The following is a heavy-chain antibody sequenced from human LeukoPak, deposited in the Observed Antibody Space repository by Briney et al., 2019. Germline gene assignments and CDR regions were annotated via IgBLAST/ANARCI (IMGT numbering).Heavy chain of an antibody. CDR3: ARDQVYYDFWSAY. D-gene: IGHD3-3*01. J-gene: IGHJ4*02. Sequence: GGSLRLSCTGSGFTFGDYSMNWARQAPGKGLEWVAFIRSKAHGGTTEYAASVKGRFTFSRDDSRSVAYLQMNNLRTEDTAVYYCARDQVYYDFWSAYWGQGTLVTVSS. CDR1: GFTFGDYS. CDR2: IRSKAHGGTT. V-gene: IGHV3-49*04.